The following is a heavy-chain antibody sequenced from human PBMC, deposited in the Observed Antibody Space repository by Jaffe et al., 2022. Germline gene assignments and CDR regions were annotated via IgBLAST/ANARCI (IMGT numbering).Heavy chain of an antibody. CDR1: GFSFSGYW. Sequence: EVQLVESGGGLVQPGGSLRLSCAASGFSFSGYWMIWVRQAPGKGLEWVASIKEDGSETYYVDSVKGRFTLSRDNAKNSLYLQMNSLRAEDTAMYYCARAHWWTVDVWGQGTMVSVSS. CDR3: ARAHWWTVDV. D-gene: IGHD2-15*01. J-gene: IGHJ3*01. CDR2: IKEDGSET. V-gene: IGHV3-7*05.